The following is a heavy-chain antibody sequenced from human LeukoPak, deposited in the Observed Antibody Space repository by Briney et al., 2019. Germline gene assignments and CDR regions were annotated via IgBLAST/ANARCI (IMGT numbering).Heavy chain of an antibody. Sequence: GESLKISCRASGYIFTNYWIGWVRQMPGKGLEWMGIIYPRDSDTRYSPSFQGQVTVSADKSISTAYLQWNTLEASDTAMYYCARRQYSGYDFDFWGQGTLVTVSS. CDR1: GYIFTNYW. J-gene: IGHJ4*02. D-gene: IGHD5-12*01. CDR3: ARRQYSGYDFDF. CDR2: IYPRDSDT. V-gene: IGHV5-51*01.